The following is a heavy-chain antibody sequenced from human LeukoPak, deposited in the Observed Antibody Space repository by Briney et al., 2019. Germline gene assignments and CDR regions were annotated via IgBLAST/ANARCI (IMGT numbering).Heavy chain of an antibody. Sequence: GGSLRLSYAASGFTVSSNYMIWLAQAPGKGLEGGSVIYSGGSTYYADSVKGRFTISRDNSKNTLYLQMNSLRAEDTAVYYCARDWADWGAHDAFDIWGQGTMVTVSS. CDR2: IYSGGST. J-gene: IGHJ3*02. V-gene: IGHV3-53*01. D-gene: IGHD7-27*01. CDR1: GFTVSSNY. CDR3: ARDWADWGAHDAFDI.